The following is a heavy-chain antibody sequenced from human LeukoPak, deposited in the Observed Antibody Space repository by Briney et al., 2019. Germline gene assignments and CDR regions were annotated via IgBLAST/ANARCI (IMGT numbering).Heavy chain of an antibody. CDR3: AKDIGGIAGPDGMDV. J-gene: IGHJ6*02. CDR1: GFTFDDYT. CDR2: ISWDGGST. D-gene: IGHD6-13*01. Sequence: QPGGTLRLSCAASGFTFDDYTMHWVRQAPGKGLEWVSLISWDGGSTYYADSVKGRFTISRDNSKNSLYLKMNSLRTEDTALYYCAKDIGGIAGPDGMDVWGQGATVTVSS. V-gene: IGHV3-43*01.